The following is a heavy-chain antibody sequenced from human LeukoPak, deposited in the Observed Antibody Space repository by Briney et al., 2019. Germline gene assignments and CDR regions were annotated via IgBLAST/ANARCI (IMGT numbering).Heavy chain of an antibody. Sequence: GGSPRLSCTTSGFAFSNYAMNWVRQAPGKGPEWVSGISGSNTYCADSVKGRFTIFRDNSKNVLYLQMDRLRAEDTAVYSCAKDVCTSPRCLLYFDSWGQGTLVTASS. CDR1: GFAFSNYA. CDR2: ISGSNT. CDR3: AKDVCTSPRCLLYFDS. D-gene: IGHD2-8*01. V-gene: IGHV3-23*01. J-gene: IGHJ4*02.